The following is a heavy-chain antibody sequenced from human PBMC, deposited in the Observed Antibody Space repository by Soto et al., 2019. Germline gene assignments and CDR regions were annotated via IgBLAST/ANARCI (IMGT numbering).Heavy chain of an antibody. CDR3: ARDNRVAGLFDY. CDR1: GGSISSGGYY. D-gene: IGHD6-19*01. CDR2: IYYSGST. J-gene: IGHJ4*02. V-gene: IGHV4-31*03. Sequence: QVQLQESGPGLVKPSQTLSLTCTVSGGSISSGGYYWSWIRQHPGKGLEWIGYIYYSGSTYYNPYLKSRVTISVDTSKNQFSLKLSSVTAADTAVYYCARDNRVAGLFDYWGQGTLVTVSS.